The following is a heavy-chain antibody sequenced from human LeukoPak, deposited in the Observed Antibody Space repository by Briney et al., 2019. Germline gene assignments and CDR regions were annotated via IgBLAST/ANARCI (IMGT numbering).Heavy chain of an antibody. CDR2: IYHSGST. J-gene: IGHJ4*02. CDR3: AREMRYSSSWPIGDY. V-gene: IGHV4-39*07. CDR1: GGSISSSSYY. Sequence: SETLSLTCTVSGGSISSSSYYWGWIRQPPGKGLEWIGSIYHSGSTYYNPSLKSRVTISVDTSKNQFSLKLSSVTAADTAVYYCAREMRYSSSWPIGDYWGQGTLVTVSS. D-gene: IGHD6-13*01.